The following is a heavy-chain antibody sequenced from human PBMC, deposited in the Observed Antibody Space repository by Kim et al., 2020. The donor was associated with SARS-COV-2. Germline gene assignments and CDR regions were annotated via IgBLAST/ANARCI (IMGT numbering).Heavy chain of an antibody. D-gene: IGHD2-2*01. J-gene: IGHJ4*02. CDR3: ARTCSSTSCYHVSLIYFDY. CDR2: INAGNGNT. V-gene: IGHV1-3*01. CDR1: GYTFTSYA. Sequence: ASVKVSCKASGYTFTSYAMHWVRQAPGQRLEWMGWINAGNGNTKYSQKFQGRVTITRDTSASTAYMELSSLRSEDTAVYYCARTCSSTSCYHVSLIYFDYWGQGTLVTVSS.